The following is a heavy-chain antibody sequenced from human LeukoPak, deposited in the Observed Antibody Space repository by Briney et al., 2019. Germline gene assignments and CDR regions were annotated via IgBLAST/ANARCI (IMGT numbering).Heavy chain of an antibody. Sequence: ASVKVSCKVSGYTLTELSMHWVRQAPGKGLEWMGGFDPEDGETIYAQKFQGRVTMTEDTSTDTAYMGLSSLRSEDTAVYYCATERPHDYGDYDWFDPWGQGTLVTVSS. CDR1: GYTLTELS. CDR2: FDPEDGET. V-gene: IGHV1-24*01. CDR3: ATERPHDYGDYDWFDP. J-gene: IGHJ5*02. D-gene: IGHD4-17*01.